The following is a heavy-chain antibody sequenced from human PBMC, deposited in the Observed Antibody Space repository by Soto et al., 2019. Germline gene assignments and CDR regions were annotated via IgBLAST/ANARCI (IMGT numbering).Heavy chain of an antibody. D-gene: IGHD3-10*01. CDR3: ARGQLLWFGELLNLGPNDAFDI. V-gene: IGHV4-34*01. Sequence: SETLSLTCAVYGWSFSGYYWTWIRQPPGKGLEWIGEINHSGSTNYNPSLKSRVTISVDTSKNQFSLKLSSVTAADTAVYYCARGQLLWFGELLNLGPNDAFDIWGQGTMVTVSS. CDR1: GWSFSGYY. J-gene: IGHJ3*02. CDR2: INHSGST.